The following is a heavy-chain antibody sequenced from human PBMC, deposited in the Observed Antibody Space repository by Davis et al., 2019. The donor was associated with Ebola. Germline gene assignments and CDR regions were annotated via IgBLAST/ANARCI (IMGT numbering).Heavy chain of an antibody. J-gene: IGHJ5*02. CDR3: ARFIVGPTNWFDP. D-gene: IGHD1-26*01. Sequence: SETLSLTCAVYGGSFRGYYWSWIRQPPGKGLEWIGEINHSGSTNYNPSLKSRVTILVDTSKNQFSLKLSSVTAADTALYYCARFIVGPTNWFDPWGQGTLVTVSS. V-gene: IGHV4-34*01. CDR1: GGSFRGYY. CDR2: INHSGST.